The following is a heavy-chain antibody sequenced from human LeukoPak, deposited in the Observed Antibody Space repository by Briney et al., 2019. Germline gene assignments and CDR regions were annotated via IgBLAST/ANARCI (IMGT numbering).Heavy chain of an antibody. CDR2: ISSSGSTI. Sequence: GGSLRLSCAASGFTFSDYYMTWLRQAPGKGLEWVSHISSSGSTIKYADSAKGRFTISRDNAKNSLYLQMNSLRAEDTAVYYCAELGITMIGGVWGKGTTVTISS. V-gene: IGHV3-11*04. D-gene: IGHD3-10*02. CDR3: AELGITMIGGV. CDR1: GFTFSDYY. J-gene: IGHJ6*04.